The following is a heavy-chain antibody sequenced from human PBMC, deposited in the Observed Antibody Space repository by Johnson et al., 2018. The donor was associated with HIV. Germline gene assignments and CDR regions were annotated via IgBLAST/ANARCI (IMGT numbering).Heavy chain of an antibody. Sequence: VQLVESGGGVVQPGRSLRLSCVDSGVSFSSYWMSWVRQAPGNGLEWVANIKEDGSEKYYVDSVKGRFTISRDNAKNSLYLQMNSLRAEDTAVYYCARAMYTSGWSYDAFDIWGQGTKVTVSS. CDR1: GVSFSSYW. D-gene: IGHD6-19*01. V-gene: IGHV3-7*01. J-gene: IGHJ3*02. CDR2: IKEDGSEK. CDR3: ARAMYTSGWSYDAFDI.